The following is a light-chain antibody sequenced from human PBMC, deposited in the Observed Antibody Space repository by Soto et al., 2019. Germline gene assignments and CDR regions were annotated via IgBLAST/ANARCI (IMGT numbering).Light chain of an antibody. V-gene: IGKV1-12*01. CDR3: QQAKSFPVS. Sequence: DIAQTQSPSSVTASFPYRLTITCRPSQGISSWLAWYQQKPGKAPKLLIYAASSLQSGVPSRFSGSGSGTDFTLTINNLQPEDFATYYCQQAKSFPVSFGQGTRLEI. CDR2: AAS. CDR1: QGISSW. J-gene: IGKJ5*01.